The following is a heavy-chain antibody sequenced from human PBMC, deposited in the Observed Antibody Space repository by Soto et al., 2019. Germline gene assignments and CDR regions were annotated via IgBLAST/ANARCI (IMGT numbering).Heavy chain of an antibody. D-gene: IGHD1-26*01. CDR1: GYTFTSYC. CDR2: ISAYNGNT. V-gene: IGHV1-18*01. CDR3: ARDRGIVIVGGTIPDY. J-gene: IGHJ4*02. Sequence: QVQLVQSGAEVKKPGASVKVSCKASGYTFTSYCISWVRQSPGQGLEWLGWISAYNGNTNYARNLQGRVTVTADTSTTTAYMELRSLRSDDTAVYYCARDRGIVIVGGTIPDYWGQGTLVTVSS.